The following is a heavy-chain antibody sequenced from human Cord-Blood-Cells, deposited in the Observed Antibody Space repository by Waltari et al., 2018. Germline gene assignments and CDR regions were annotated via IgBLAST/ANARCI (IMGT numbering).Heavy chain of an antibody. CDR2: ISSSSSTI. CDR3: ASARTGVFGVVIDY. D-gene: IGHD3-3*01. Sequence: EVQLVESGGGLVQPGGSLRLSCAASGFTFSSYSMNWVRQAPGKGLEWVSYISSSSSTIYYADSVKVRFTISRDNAKNSLYLQMNSLRDEDTAVYYCASARTGVFGVVIDYWGQGTLVTVSS. V-gene: IGHV3-48*02. J-gene: IGHJ4*02. CDR1: GFTFSSYS.